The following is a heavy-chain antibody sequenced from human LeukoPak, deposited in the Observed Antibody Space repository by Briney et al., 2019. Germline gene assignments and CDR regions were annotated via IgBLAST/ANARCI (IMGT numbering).Heavy chain of an antibody. D-gene: IGHD2-2*01. CDR1: GGSVGSYY. V-gene: IGHV4-4*07. CDR2: IYTSGST. Sequence: PSETLSLTCSVSGGSVGSYYWSWIRQPAGKGLEWIGRIYTSGSTNYNPSLRSRATISVDKSKSQFSLKLTSVTAADTAVYYCARDLSYCSSTRCYAPYYFDYWGQGTLVTVSS. J-gene: IGHJ4*02. CDR3: ARDLSYCSSTRCYAPYYFDY.